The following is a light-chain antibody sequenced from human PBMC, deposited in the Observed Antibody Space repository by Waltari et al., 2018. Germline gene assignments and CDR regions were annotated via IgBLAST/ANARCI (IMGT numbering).Light chain of an antibody. CDR2: GNN. J-gene: IGLJ3*02. CDR1: SSHIGAGPA. CDR3: QSFDIRLSGGVV. Sequence: QSVLTQPPSMSGAPCPRVTIPCTGSSSHIGAGPALPWDQVFPGTAPKLLIYGNNNRPSGVPDRFSGSKSDTSASLAIGGLQAEDEADYYCQSFDIRLSGGVVFGGGTKVTVL. V-gene: IGLV1-40*01.